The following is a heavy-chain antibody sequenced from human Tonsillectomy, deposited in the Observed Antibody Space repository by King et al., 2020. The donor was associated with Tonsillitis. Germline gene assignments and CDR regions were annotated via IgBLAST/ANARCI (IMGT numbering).Heavy chain of an antibody. Sequence: VQLVESGAEVKKPGASMKVSCKASGYTFTGFYLHWVRQAPGQGLDWMGWINPNTGGTVFAQKFQGRVTMTRDTSISTAYMELSSLRSDDTAMYYCAVFSGPAVLPSYSGMDGWGQGTTV. CDR2: INPNTGGT. J-gene: IGHJ6*02. V-gene: IGHV1-2*02. CDR3: AVFSGPAVLPSYSGMDG. D-gene: IGHD2-21*02. CDR1: GYTFTGFY.